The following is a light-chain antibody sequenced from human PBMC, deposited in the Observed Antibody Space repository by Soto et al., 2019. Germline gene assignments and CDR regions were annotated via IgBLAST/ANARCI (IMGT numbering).Light chain of an antibody. CDR2: GAS. Sequence: ESVWTQSPGTLTLSPGERANLSCMASQSVSSSYLAWYQRKPGQAPRLLIYGASSRATGIPDRFSGSGSGTDFTLTISRLEPEDFAVYYCQHYDSSPITFGQGTRLEIK. V-gene: IGKV3-20*01. CDR3: QHYDSSPIT. CDR1: QSVSSSY. J-gene: IGKJ5*01.